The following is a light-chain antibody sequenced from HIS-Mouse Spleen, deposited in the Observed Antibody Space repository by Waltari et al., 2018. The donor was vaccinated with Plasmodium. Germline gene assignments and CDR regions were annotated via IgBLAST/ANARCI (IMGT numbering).Light chain of an antibody. Sequence: QSALTQPASVYGSPGQSITISCNGTSRDVGGYNYVSWYQQHPGKAPKLMMYDDSNHTAGVSNRFSGSKSGNTASLTISGLQAEDEADYYCSSYTSSSTLVFGGGTKLTVL. CDR3: SSYTSSSTLV. CDR2: DDS. CDR1: SRDVGGYNY. J-gene: IGLJ2*01. V-gene: IGLV2-14*03.